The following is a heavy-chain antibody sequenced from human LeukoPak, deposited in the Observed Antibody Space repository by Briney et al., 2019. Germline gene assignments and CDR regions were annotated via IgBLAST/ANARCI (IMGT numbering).Heavy chain of an antibody. Sequence: ASVKVSCKASGYTFTGYYMHWVRQAPGQGLEWMGWINPNSGGTNYAQKLQGRVTMTTDTSTSTAYMELRRLRSDDTAVYYCARIRDGYNDAYDIWGQGTVVTVPS. D-gene: IGHD5-24*01. CDR1: GYTFTGYY. J-gene: IGHJ3*02. V-gene: IGHV1-2*02. CDR3: ARIRDGYNDAYDI. CDR2: INPNSGGT.